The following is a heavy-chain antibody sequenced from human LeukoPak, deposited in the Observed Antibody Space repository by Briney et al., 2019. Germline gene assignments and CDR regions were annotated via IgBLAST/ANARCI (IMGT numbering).Heavy chain of an antibody. CDR1: GFTFSNYA. CDR3: AKTVTTWAFDY. V-gene: IGHV3-23*01. J-gene: IGHJ4*02. Sequence: GGSLRLSCAASGFTFSNYAMSWVRQAPGKGLEWVSAITGGSTYYADSVKDRFTISRDNSKNTLYLQMNSLRAEDTAVYYCAKTVTTWAFDYWGQGTLVTVSS. CDR2: ITGGST. D-gene: IGHD4-17*01.